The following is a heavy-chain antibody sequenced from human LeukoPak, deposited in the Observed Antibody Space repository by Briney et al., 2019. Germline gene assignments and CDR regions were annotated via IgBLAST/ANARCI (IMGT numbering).Heavy chain of an antibody. Sequence: GASVKVSCKASGHTFTSYGISWVRQAPGQGLEWMGWISAYNGNTSYAQKLQGRVTMTTDTSTSTAYMELRSLRSDDTAVYYCARRPIVGATSWFDPWGQGTLVTVSS. D-gene: IGHD1-26*01. V-gene: IGHV1-18*01. CDR2: ISAYNGNT. CDR1: GHTFTSYG. J-gene: IGHJ5*02. CDR3: ARRPIVGATSWFDP.